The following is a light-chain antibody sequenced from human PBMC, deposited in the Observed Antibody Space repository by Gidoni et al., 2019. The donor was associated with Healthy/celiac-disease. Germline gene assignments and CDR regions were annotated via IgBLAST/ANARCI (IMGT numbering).Light chain of an antibody. Sequence: EIVLTQSPVTLSLSPGERATLSCRASQSVSSSYLAWYQQNPGQAPRLLIYVASSRATGIPERFSGSGSGTDFTLTISRLEPEDFAVYYCQQYGSSPSITFGQGTRLEIK. CDR2: VAS. J-gene: IGKJ5*01. CDR1: QSVSSSY. CDR3: QQYGSSPSIT. V-gene: IGKV3-20*01.